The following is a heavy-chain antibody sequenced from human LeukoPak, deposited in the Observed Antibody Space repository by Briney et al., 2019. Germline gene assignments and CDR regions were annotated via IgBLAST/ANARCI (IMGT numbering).Heavy chain of an antibody. CDR3: ARGPTHDYGGKDERGDAFDI. V-gene: IGHV4-39*07. D-gene: IGHD4-23*01. J-gene: IGHJ3*02. Sequence: PSETLSLTCTVSGGSIRSYYWSWIRQPPGKGLEWIGSIYYSGSTYYNPSLKSRVTISVDTSKNQFSLKLSSVTAADTAVYYCARGPTHDYGGKDERGDAFDIWGQGTMVTVSS. CDR1: GGSIRSYY. CDR2: IYYSGST.